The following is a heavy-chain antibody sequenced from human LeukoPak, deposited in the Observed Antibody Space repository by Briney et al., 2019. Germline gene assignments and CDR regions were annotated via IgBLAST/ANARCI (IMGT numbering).Heavy chain of an antibody. V-gene: IGHV3-48*03. CDR3: ARDKTPYCGRDCYAFDV. CDR2: ITCSSSTI. D-gene: IGHD2-21*02. CDR1: GFTFSSYE. Sequence: GGSLRLSCAASGFTFSSYEMNWVRQAPGKGLEWVSYITCSSSTIYYADSVKGRFTISRDNDKNLLYLQMNSLRVEDTALYYCARDKTPYCGRDCYAFDVWGQGTMVTVSS. J-gene: IGHJ3*01.